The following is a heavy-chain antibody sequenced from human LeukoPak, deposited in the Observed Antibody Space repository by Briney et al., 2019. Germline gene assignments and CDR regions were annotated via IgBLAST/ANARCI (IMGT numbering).Heavy chain of an antibody. V-gene: IGHV4-34*01. CDR2: INQVERA. D-gene: IGHD2-15*01. J-gene: IGHJ6*03. Sequence: PSETLSLTCAVHCGSLTGYSWAWVRQPPGGGLEWIGEINQVERAIYSPPLESRVSISLEASKHQFFLQPPSVAAADTAMYYCARGRATPSRLFCDYYFMDVWGTGTPVTVSS. CDR3: ARGRATPSRLFCDYYFMDV. CDR1: CGSLTGYS.